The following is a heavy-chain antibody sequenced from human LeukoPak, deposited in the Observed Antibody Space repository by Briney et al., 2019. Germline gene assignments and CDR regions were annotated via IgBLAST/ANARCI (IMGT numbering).Heavy chain of an antibody. CDR3: ARAEYRSIAARPDSLGGY. J-gene: IGHJ4*02. CDR2: INPSGGCT. Sequence: ASVKVSCKASGYTCTSYYMHWVRQAPGQGLEWMGIINPSGGCTSYAQKFQGRVTMTRDTSTSTVYMELSSLRSEDTAVYYCARAEYRSIAARPDSLGGYWGQGTLVTVSS. CDR1: GYTCTSYY. V-gene: IGHV1-46*01. D-gene: IGHD6-6*01.